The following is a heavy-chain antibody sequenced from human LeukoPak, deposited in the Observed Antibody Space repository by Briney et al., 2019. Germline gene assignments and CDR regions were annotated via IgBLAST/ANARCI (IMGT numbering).Heavy chain of an antibody. Sequence: GGSLRLSCAASGFTFRSYPMHWVRQAPGKGLEWVAVISSDGRNKYYADSVKGRFTLSRDNSNNMLHLQMNSLRTEDTGVYFCARDLTVAAADYYFYYWGQGTVVTVSS. CDR3: ARDLTVAAADYYFYY. CDR2: ISSDGRNK. J-gene: IGHJ4*02. V-gene: IGHV3-30*04. D-gene: IGHD6-13*01. CDR1: GFTFRSYP.